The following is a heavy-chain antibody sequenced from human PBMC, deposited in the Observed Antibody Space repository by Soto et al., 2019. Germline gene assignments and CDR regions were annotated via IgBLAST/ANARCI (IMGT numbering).Heavy chain of an antibody. CDR1: GGTFSSYA. D-gene: IGHD3-10*01. CDR3: ARDIRITMVRGVIAYNWFAP. CDR2: IIPIFGPA. J-gene: IGHJ5*02. V-gene: IGHV1-69*01. Sequence: QVQLVQSGAEVKKPGSSVKVSCKASGGTFSSYAISWVRQAPGQGLEWMGGIIPIFGPANSAQKFQGRVTITADESTSTAYMELSSLRSEDTAVYYCARDIRITMVRGVIAYNWFAPWGQGTLVTVS.